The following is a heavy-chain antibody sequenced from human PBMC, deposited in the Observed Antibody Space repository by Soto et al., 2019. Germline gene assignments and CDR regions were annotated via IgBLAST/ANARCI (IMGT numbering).Heavy chain of an antibody. D-gene: IGHD3-22*01. CDR3: ATSGSSGYYYVYNWFDP. Sequence: WTWLRQPPGKGLEWIGNIYYSGSTYYNPSLKSRVTISVDTSKNQFSLRLSSVTAADTAVYYCATSGSSGYYYVYNWFDPWGQGTLVTVSS. J-gene: IGHJ5*02. CDR2: IYYSGST. V-gene: IGHV4-31*02.